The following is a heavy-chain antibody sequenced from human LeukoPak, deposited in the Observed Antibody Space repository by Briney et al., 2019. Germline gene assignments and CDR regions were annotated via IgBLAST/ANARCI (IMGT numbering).Heavy chain of an antibody. CDR3: ARHTGPYYSSGSYGLDA. Sequence: GGSLRLSCAASGFTFNAYNMNWVRQAPGKGLEWVSSISSSSTSIYYIDSVKGRFTISRGNAKNLLYLQMNSLRAEDTAVYYCARHTGPYYSSGSYGLDAWGQGTTVTVSS. J-gene: IGHJ6*02. V-gene: IGHV3-21*01. CDR2: ISSSSTSI. CDR1: GFTFNAYN. D-gene: IGHD3-10*01.